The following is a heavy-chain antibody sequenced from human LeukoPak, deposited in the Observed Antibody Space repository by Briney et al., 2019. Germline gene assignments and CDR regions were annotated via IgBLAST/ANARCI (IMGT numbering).Heavy chain of an antibody. J-gene: IGHJ4*02. D-gene: IGHD2-8*01. CDR2: MSYDGSNK. V-gene: IGHV3-30*04. CDR1: GFSFSDST. CDR3: ARPIVLMVYALDY. Sequence: GGSLRLSCVASGFSFSDSTIHWVRQAPGKGLEWVAVMSYDGSNKYYADSVKGRFTISRDNSKNTLYLQMNSLRAEDTAVYYCARPIVLMVYALDYWGRGTLVTVSS.